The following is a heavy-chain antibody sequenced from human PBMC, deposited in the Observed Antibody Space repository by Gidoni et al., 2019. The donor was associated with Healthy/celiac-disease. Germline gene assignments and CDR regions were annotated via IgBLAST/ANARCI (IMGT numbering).Heavy chain of an antibody. Sequence: QVQLQQWGAGLLKPSETLSLTCAVYGGSFSGYYWSWIRQPPGKGLEWIGEINHSGSTNYNPSLKSRVTISVDTSKNQFSLKLSSVTAADTAVYYCARGRKEGGIAVAGRDWYFDLWGRGTLVTVSS. D-gene: IGHD6-19*01. J-gene: IGHJ2*01. CDR1: GGSFSGYY. CDR2: INHSGST. CDR3: ARGRKEGGIAVAGRDWYFDL. V-gene: IGHV4-34*01.